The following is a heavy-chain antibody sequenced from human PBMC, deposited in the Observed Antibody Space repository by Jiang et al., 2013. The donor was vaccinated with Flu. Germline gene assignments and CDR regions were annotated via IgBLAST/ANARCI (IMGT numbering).Heavy chain of an antibody. D-gene: IGHD2-15*01. CDR2: IIPIFGTA. CDR1: GGTFSSYA. V-gene: IGHV1-69*01. J-gene: IGHJ5*02. Sequence: SGAEVKKPGSSVKVSCKASGGTFSSYAISWVRQAPGQGLEWMGGIIPIFGTANYAQKFQGRVTITADESTSTAYMELSSLRSEDTAVYYCARVRGLTVRYCSGGSCYSGWFDPWGQGTLVTVSS. CDR3: ARVRGLTVRYCSGGSCYSGWFDP.